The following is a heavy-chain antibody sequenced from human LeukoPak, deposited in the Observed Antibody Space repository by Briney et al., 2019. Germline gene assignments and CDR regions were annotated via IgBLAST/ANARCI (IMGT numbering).Heavy chain of an antibody. V-gene: IGHV3-64*01. Sequence: GGSLRLSCAASGVTFSSYAMHWVRQAPGEGLEYVSAISSKGGRTYYANSVKGRFTLSRENSKNTLYLQMGSLRAEDMAVYYCARKLGYSYGQPFDYWGQGTLVTVSS. D-gene: IGHD5-18*01. CDR1: GVTFSSYA. CDR3: ARKLGYSYGQPFDY. J-gene: IGHJ4*02. CDR2: ISSKGGRT.